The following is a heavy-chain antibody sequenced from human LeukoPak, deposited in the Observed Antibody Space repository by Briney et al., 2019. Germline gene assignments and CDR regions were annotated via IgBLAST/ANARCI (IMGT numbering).Heavy chain of an antibody. Sequence: ASVKVSCKASGYTFTSYYMHWVRQAPGQGLEWMGTINPSGGSTSYAQKFQGRVTMTRDMSTSTVYMELSSLRSEDTAVYYCAREEGRYYMDVWGKGTTVTVSS. CDR3: AREEGRYYMDV. CDR1: GYTFTSYY. CDR2: INPSGGST. J-gene: IGHJ6*03. V-gene: IGHV1-46*01.